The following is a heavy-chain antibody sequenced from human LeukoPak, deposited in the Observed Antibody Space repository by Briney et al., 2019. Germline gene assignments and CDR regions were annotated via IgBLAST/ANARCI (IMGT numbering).Heavy chain of an antibody. CDR2: IDGSGSS. CDR3: ASSRNYYGSGSLYYFDY. J-gene: IGHJ4*02. Sequence: SETLSLTCTVSGYSISSGYLWGWIRQPPGKGLEWIGSIDGSGSSYYNPSLKSRVTISVDTSKNQFSLKLSSVTAADTAVYYCASSRNYYGSGSLYYFDYWGQGTLVTVSS. D-gene: IGHD3-10*01. CDR1: GYSISSGYL. V-gene: IGHV4-38-2*02.